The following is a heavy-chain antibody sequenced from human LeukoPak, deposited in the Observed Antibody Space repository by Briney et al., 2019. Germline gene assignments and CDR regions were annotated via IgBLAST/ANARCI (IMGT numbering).Heavy chain of an antibody. V-gene: IGHV1-24*01. D-gene: IGHD2-21*01. CDR1: GYSFTALS. J-gene: IGHJ4*02. Sequence: GASVKVSCKVSGYSFTALSMHWVRQAPGKGLEWMGGFDPEVGKTMYAEKLDGRLTVTDDTSTDTAYMQLSSLRLEDTAVYYCATDMVGYCGDVTCYSEAYWGQGTLVTVSS. CDR3: ATDMVGYCGDVTCYSEAY. CDR2: FDPEVGKT.